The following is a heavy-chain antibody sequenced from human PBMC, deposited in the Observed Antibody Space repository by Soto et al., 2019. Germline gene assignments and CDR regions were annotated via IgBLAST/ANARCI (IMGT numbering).Heavy chain of an antibody. D-gene: IGHD6-13*01. Sequence: QVQLEDSGGGLVKPGGSLRLSCAASGFSFSDFYMSWIRQAPGKGLEWISYISSSGSHTPYADSVKGRFTISRDNAKNSVYLQMNSLRAEDTAVYYCARVGSTSAAGVLDYWGLGTLVTVSS. J-gene: IGHJ4*02. V-gene: IGHV3-11*06. CDR3: ARVGSTSAAGVLDY. CDR2: ISSSGSHT. CDR1: GFSFSDFY.